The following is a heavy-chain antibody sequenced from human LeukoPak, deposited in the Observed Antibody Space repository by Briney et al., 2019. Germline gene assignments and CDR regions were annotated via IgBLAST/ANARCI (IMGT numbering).Heavy chain of an antibody. V-gene: IGHV3-64D*09. J-gene: IGHJ4*02. D-gene: IGHD6-13*01. CDR2: ISGNGGST. Sequence: GGSLRLSCSASGFTFSSYAMHWVRQAPGKGLDYVSAISGNGGSTYYADSVKGRFTISRDNSKNTLYLQMSSLRAEDTAVYYCVKGDRSRWYYFDYWGQGTLVTVSS. CDR3: VKGDRSRWYYFDY. CDR1: GFTFSSYA.